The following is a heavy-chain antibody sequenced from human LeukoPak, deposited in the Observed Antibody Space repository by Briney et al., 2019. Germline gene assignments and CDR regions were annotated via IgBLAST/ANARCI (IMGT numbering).Heavy chain of an antibody. V-gene: IGHV4-59*12. CDR1: GGSISSYY. CDR3: ARERRYYDSSGYFFFDY. CDR2: IYYSGST. Sequence: SETLSLTCTVSGGSISSYYWSWIRQPPGKGLEWIGSIYYSGSTYYNPSLKSRVTISVDTSKNQFSLKLSSVTAADTAVYYCARERRYYDSSGYFFFDYWGQGTLVTVSS. D-gene: IGHD3-22*01. J-gene: IGHJ4*02.